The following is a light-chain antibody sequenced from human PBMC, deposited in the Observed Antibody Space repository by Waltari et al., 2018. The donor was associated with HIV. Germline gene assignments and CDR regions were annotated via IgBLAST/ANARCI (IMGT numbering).Light chain of an antibody. Sequence: QSVLTQPPSVSGAPGQRVTISCIGSSSNIGAGSDVHWYQQLPGTVPKLLIYGNSNRPSGVPDRFSASKSGTSASLAITGLQADDEADYYCQSYDSSLSGVFGGGTKLTVL. J-gene: IGLJ3*02. CDR3: QSYDSSLSGV. CDR2: GNS. CDR1: SSNIGAGSD. V-gene: IGLV1-40*01.